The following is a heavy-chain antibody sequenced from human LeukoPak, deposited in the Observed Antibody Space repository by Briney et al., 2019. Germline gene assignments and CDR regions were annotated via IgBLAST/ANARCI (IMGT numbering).Heavy chain of an antibody. D-gene: IGHD6-19*01. CDR3: AKLPSSGWLDY. CDR1: GFTFSSYS. Sequence: GGSLRLSCAASGFTFSSYSMSWVRQAPGKGLEWVSAFYSGGNTYYTGSVKGRFIISRDSSKNTLYPQMNNLRPEDTAMYYCAKLPSSGWLDYWGQGTLVTVSS. CDR2: FYSGGNT. J-gene: IGHJ4*02. V-gene: IGHV3-53*01.